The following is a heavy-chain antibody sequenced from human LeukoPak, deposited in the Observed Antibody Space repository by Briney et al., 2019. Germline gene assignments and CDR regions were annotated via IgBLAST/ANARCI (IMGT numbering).Heavy chain of an antibody. J-gene: IGHJ4*02. V-gene: IGHV3-23*01. Sequence: PGGSLRLSCAASGFTFSSYAMSWVRQAPGKGLEWVSAISGSVGSTYYADSVKGRFTISRDNSKNTLYLQMNSLRAEDTAVYYCASVPPGIVVVPAATRGRTLGLDYWGQGTLVTVSS. CDR1: GFTFSSYA. D-gene: IGHD2-2*01. CDR3: ASVPPGIVVVPAATRGRTLGLDY. CDR2: ISGSVGST.